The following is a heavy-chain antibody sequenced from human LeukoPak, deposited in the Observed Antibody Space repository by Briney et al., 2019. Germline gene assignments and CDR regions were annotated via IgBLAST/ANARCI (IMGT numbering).Heavy chain of an antibody. D-gene: IGHD3-22*01. CDR2: IYHSGAT. V-gene: IGHV4-38-2*02. J-gene: IGHJ4*02. Sequence: SETLSLTCTVSDYSISSGYYWGWIRPPPGKGLEWIATIYHSGATYYTPSLKSRVTISVDTSKNQFSLNLDSVTAADTAVYYCARGGSITMIAGVHWGQGTLVTVSP. CDR1: DYSISSGYY. CDR3: ARGGSITMIAGVH.